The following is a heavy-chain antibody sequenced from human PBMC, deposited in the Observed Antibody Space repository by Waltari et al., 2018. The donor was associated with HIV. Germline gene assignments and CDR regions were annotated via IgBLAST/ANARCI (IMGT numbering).Heavy chain of an antibody. CDR1: GNSFSGYY. J-gene: IGHJ3*02. CDR2: SNATTGGE. CDR3: VASYQRSTGHASAFDI. D-gene: IGHD2-2*01. Sequence: VQSGVEIQKPGDSVRVSCKSSGNSFSGYYIDWVRQTPAYELEWLGCSNATTGGENYAQKVQGRVTMIRDTSVTASYMMLTAVTASDTSVYFCVASYQRSTGHASAFDIWGQGTVISVSS. V-gene: IGHV1-2*02.